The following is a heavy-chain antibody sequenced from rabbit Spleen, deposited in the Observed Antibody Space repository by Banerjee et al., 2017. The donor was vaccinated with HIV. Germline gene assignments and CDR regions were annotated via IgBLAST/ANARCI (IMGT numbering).Heavy chain of an antibody. V-gene: IGHV1S45*01. CDR2: IYGGNNDT. Sequence: QEQLVESGGGLVQPEGSLTLTCTASGFSFSSSYYMCWVRQAPGKGLEWIACIYGGNNDTYYATWAKGRFTISKTSSTTVTLQMTSLTAADTATYFCARDRIYAGYAGFGYASMDYFDLWGPGTLVTVS. D-gene: IGHD6-1*01. CDR3: ARDRIYAGYAGFGYASMDYFDL. CDR1: GFSFSSSYY. J-gene: IGHJ4*01.